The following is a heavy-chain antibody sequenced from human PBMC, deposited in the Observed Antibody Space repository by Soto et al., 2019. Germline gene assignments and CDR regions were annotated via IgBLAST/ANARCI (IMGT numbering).Heavy chain of an antibody. D-gene: IGHD4-17*01. Sequence: QLQLQESGSGLVKPSQTLSLTCAVSDGSISSGDYSWSWIRQPPGKCLEWIGYIYHSGSTYYNPSLKSRVTISVDRSKNQFSLKLSSVNAADTAVYYCASISPTVFPAFEIWGQGTMVTVSS. J-gene: IGHJ3*02. CDR2: IYHSGST. CDR1: DGSISSGDYS. V-gene: IGHV4-30-2*01. CDR3: ASISPTVFPAFEI.